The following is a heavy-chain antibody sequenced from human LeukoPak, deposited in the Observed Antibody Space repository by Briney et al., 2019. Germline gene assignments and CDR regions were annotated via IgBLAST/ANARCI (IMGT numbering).Heavy chain of an antibody. CDR1: GFTFSGYW. CDR3: SRGNYFDY. Sequence: GGSLRLSCAASGFTFSGYWMHWVRRAPGKGLVWVSVINGDGSRTIYADSVKGRFTISRDNAKNTLYLQMASLTAEDTAVYYCSRGNYFDYWGQGALVTVSS. J-gene: IGHJ4*02. V-gene: IGHV3-74*01. CDR2: INGDGSRT.